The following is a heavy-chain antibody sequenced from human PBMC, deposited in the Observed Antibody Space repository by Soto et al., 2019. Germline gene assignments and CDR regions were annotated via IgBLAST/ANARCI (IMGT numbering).Heavy chain of an antibody. CDR1: GLTFSDYA. Sequence: GGSLRLSCATSGLTFSDYAMSWVRQAPGGGLEWVSSMSGSSSTTYYADSVRGRFTISRDRSKNTLYLQMSSLRAEDTALYYCAKNQERELPRVIDFWGQGTLVTVS. CDR2: MSGSSSTT. J-gene: IGHJ4*02. CDR3: AKNQERELPRVIDF. V-gene: IGHV3-23*01. D-gene: IGHD1-7*01.